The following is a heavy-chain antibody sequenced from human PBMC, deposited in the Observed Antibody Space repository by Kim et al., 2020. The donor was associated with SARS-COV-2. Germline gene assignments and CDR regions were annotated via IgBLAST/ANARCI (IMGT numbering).Heavy chain of an antibody. J-gene: IGHJ6*02. CDR3: ARATLVTAVYGMDV. Sequence: YAQKFQGRVTMTRDTSTSTVYMELSSLRSEDTAVYYCARATLVTAVYGMDVWGQGTTVTVSS. D-gene: IGHD2-21*02. V-gene: IGHV1-46*01.